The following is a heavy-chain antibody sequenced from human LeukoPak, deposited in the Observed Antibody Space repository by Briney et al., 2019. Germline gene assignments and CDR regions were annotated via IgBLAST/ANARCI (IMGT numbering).Heavy chain of an antibody. D-gene: IGHD6-13*01. CDR2: IWYDGSNK. CDR3: ATSSWRRYYFDY. J-gene: IGHJ4*02. Sequence: PGGSLRLSCAASGFTFSSYGMHWVRQAPGKGLEWVAVIWYDGSNKYYADSVKGRFTISRDNSKNTLYLQMNSLRAEDTAVYYCATSSWRRYYFDYWGQGTLVTVSS. CDR1: GFTFSSYG. V-gene: IGHV3-30*02.